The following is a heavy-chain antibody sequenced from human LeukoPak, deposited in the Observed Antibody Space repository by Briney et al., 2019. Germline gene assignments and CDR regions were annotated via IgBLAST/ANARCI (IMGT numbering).Heavy chain of an antibody. CDR2: IWYDGGNK. D-gene: IGHD6-19*01. CDR1: GFTFSHYG. Sequence: GRSLRLSCAASGFTFSHYGMHWVRQAPGKGLEWVAVIWYDGGNKYFADSVKGRSTISRDNSKNTVYLQMNSLRVEDTAVYYCAKGTESGWYAYFDYWGQGTLVTVSS. CDR3: AKGTESGWYAYFDY. V-gene: IGHV3-33*06. J-gene: IGHJ4*02.